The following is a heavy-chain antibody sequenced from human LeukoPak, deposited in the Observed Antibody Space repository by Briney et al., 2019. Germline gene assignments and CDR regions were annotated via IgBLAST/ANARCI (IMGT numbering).Heavy chain of an antibody. Sequence: PGGSLRLSCAASGFTFSSYAMHWVRQAPGKGLEWVAVISYDGSNKYYADSVKGRFTISRDNSKNTLYLQMNSLRAEDTAVYYCAARGDALDYWGQGTLVTVSS. CDR2: ISYDGSNK. J-gene: IGHJ4*02. V-gene: IGHV3-30*04. D-gene: IGHD2-21*01. CDR3: AARGDALDY. CDR1: GFTFSSYA.